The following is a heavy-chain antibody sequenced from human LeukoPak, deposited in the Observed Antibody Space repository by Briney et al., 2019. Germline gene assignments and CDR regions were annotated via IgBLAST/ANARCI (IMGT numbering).Heavy chain of an antibody. CDR2: ISSSSTTI. CDR3: ARRGDYGGYDAFDI. Sequence: GGSLRLSCAASGFTFSSYSMMWVRQAPGKGLEWVSYISSSSTTIHYADSVKGRFTISRDNAKNSVYLQMNSLKASDTAMYYCARRGDYGGYDAFDIWGQGTMVTVSS. D-gene: IGHD4-23*01. CDR1: GFTFSSYS. J-gene: IGHJ3*02. V-gene: IGHV3-48*01.